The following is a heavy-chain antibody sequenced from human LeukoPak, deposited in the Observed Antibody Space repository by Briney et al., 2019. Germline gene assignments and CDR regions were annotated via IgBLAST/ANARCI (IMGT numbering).Heavy chain of an antibody. CDR1: GFTFSNYW. CDR3: ARVPYVFDL. J-gene: IGHJ3*01. V-gene: IGHV3-74*01. CDR2: INRDGSST. Sequence: GGSLRLSCAASGFTFSNYWVHWVRQAPGKGLVWVSRINRDGSSTDYLDSVKGRFTISRDNARNTLYLQMNSLRAEDTAVYYCARVPYVFDLWGQGTMVTVSS.